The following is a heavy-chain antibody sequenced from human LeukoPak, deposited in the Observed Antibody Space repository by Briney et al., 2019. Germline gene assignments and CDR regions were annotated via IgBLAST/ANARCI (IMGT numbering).Heavy chain of an antibody. Sequence: GGAVRLSCAASGLTFSRYWMSWVGQAPGKGREGVANIKQDGSENYYVDSAKGRFTISRDNAKNSLYLQMNSLRAEDTAVYYCARDSSSWHWANYFDYWGQGTLVTASS. D-gene: IGHD6-13*01. CDR3: ARDSSSWHWANYFDY. CDR1: GLTFSRYW. CDR2: IKQDGSEN. J-gene: IGHJ4*02. V-gene: IGHV3-7*01.